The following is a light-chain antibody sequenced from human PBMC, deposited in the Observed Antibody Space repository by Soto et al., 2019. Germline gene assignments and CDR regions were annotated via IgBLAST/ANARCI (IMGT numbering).Light chain of an antibody. CDR1: QSLTSRY. V-gene: IGKV3-20*01. CDR2: GAS. CDR3: QQDSSSPPT. Sequence: EIVLTQSPGTLSLSPGDRATLSCRASQSLTSRYLAWYRQKPGQAPRLLIYGASNRATGIPDRFSGSGSGTDFTLTSSGLEPGDFAVYYCQQDSSSPPTFGGGTKVEIK. J-gene: IGKJ4*02.